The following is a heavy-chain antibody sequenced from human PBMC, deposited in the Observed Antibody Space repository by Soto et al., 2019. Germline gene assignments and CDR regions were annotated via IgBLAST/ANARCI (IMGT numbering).Heavy chain of an antibody. CDR2: IYYSGST. Sequence: SETLSLTCTVSGGSVSNGSYYWSWIRQPPGKGLEWIGYIYYSGSTNYNPSLKSRVTISVDTSKNQFSLKLSSVTAADTAVYYCARVYYDILTGYYWGPPPDYYYGMDVWGQGTTVTVSS. CDR3: ARVYYDILTGYYWGPPPDYYYGMDV. V-gene: IGHV4-61*01. J-gene: IGHJ6*02. D-gene: IGHD3-9*01. CDR1: GGSVSNGSYY.